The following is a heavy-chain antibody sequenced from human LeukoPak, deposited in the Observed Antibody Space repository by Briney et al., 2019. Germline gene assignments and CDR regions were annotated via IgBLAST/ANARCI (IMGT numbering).Heavy chain of an antibody. CDR3: ATTQDCGRTDCYRAFDI. Sequence: PGGSLRLSCAASGFTFSRYAMHWLRQTPGKGLEWVAMISDDGSKNYYADSVKGRFTISRDNSKNTLYLQMNSLRVEDTAVFYCATTQDCGRTDCYRAFDIWGQGTMVTVSS. V-gene: IGHV3-30-3*01. J-gene: IGHJ3*02. D-gene: IGHD2-21*02. CDR1: GFTFSRYA. CDR2: ISDDGSKN.